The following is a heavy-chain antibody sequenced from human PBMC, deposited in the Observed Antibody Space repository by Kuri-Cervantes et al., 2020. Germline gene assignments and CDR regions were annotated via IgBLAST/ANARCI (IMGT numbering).Heavy chain of an antibody. CDR3: ARDGGHYGDSDY. CDR2: INPNGDRT. CDR1: GYTFTSYH. J-gene: IGHJ4*02. V-gene: IGHV1-46*01. D-gene: IGHD4/OR15-4a*01. Sequence: ASVKVSCKASGYTFTSYHVHWVRRAPGQGLEWMGKINPNGDRTNYAQKFQGRVTMTRDTSTSTVYMELSSLRSEDTAVYYCARDGGHYGDSDYWGQGTLVTVSS.